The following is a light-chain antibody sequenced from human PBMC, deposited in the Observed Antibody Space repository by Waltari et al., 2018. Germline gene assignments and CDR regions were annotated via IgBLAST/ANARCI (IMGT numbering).Light chain of an antibody. V-gene: IGKV2-28*01. CDR1: QSLLHTNGYNY. J-gene: IGKJ2*01. CDR3: MQALQIPPT. Sequence: DIVMTQSPLSLSVTPGEPASISCRSSQSLLHTNGYNYLDWYLQKPGQSPQLLIYLGSNRASGVPDRFSGSGSGTDFTLKINRVEAEDVGVYYCMQALQIPPTFGQGTKLEIK. CDR2: LGS.